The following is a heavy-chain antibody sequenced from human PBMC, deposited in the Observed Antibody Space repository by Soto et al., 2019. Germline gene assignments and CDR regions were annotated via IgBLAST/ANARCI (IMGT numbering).Heavy chain of an antibody. CDR2: IHYSGNT. V-gene: IGHV4-39*01. J-gene: IGHJ4*02. D-gene: IGHD6-6*01. Sequence: PSETLSLTCSVSGGSIRTFGGYSWGWVRQPPGRGLEWIGSIHYSGNTYYTPSLRSRLIISVDTSKNQFSLEVFSVTAADAAVYYCARQDSRSPGLDYWGQGTLVTVSS. CDR1: GGSIRTFGGYS. CDR3: ARQDSRSPGLDY.